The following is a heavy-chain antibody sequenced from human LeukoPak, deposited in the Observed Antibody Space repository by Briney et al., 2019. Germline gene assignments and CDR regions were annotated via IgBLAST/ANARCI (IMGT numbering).Heavy chain of an antibody. CDR3: ARFCSGGSCYSRFETNWFDP. CDR1: GYTFTGYY. V-gene: IGHV1-2*02. CDR2: INLNSGGT. D-gene: IGHD2-15*01. Sequence: ASVKVSCKASGYTFTGYYMHWVRQAPGQGLEWMGWINLNSGGTKCAQKFQGRVTMTRDTSISTAYMELSRLRSDDTAVYYCARFCSGGSCYSRFETNWFDPWGQGTLVTVSS. J-gene: IGHJ5*02.